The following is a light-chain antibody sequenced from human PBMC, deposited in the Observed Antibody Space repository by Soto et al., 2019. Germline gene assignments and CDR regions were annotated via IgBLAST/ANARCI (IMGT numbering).Light chain of an antibody. CDR3: QQYNIYSWT. CDR1: QRISRW. V-gene: IGKV1-5*01. J-gene: IGKJ1*01. Sequence: DIQMAQSPSTLSASVGDRVTITCRASQRISRWLAWYQQKPGKAPKLLIYDASTLEGGVPSRFSGSGSGTEFTLTISSLQPDDLATYYCQQYNIYSWTFGQGTKV. CDR2: DAS.